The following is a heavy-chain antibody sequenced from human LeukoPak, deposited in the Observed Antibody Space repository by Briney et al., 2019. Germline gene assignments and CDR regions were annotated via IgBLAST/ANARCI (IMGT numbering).Heavy chain of an antibody. Sequence: SETLSLTCTVSGYSISTGYCWGWIRQPPGKGLEWIASIYSGGNTFHNPSLKSRVTISLDTSKNQFSLKLTSVTAADTAVYYCARDQRSLFDVWGQGSLVIVSS. D-gene: IGHD1-26*01. J-gene: IGHJ4*02. CDR3: ARDQRSLFDV. CDR1: GYSISTGYC. V-gene: IGHV4-38-2*02. CDR2: IYSGGNT.